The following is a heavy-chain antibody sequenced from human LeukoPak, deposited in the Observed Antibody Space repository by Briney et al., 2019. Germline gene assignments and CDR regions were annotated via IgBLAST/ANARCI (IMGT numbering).Heavy chain of an antibody. CDR2: IYSGGST. V-gene: IGHV3-66*01. D-gene: IGHD1-26*01. Sequence: GGSLRLSCAASGFTVSSNYMSWVRQGPGKGLEWVSLIYSGGSTYYADSVKGRFTISRDNSKNTLYLQMNSLRAEDTAVYYCARDEGGSLLGYWGQGTLVTVSS. J-gene: IGHJ4*02. CDR3: ARDEGGSLLGY. CDR1: GFTVSSNY.